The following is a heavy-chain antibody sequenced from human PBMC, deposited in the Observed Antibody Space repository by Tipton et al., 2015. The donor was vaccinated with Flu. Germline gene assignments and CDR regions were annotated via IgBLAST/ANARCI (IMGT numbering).Heavy chain of an antibody. Sequence: TLSLTCTVSGGSISSYYWSWIRQPPGKGLEWIGYIYYSGSTNYNPSLKSRVTISVDTSKNQFSLKLSSVTAADTAVYYCARRGYSYGYGYYYYGMDVWGQGTTVTVSS. CDR2: IYYSGST. J-gene: IGHJ6*02. V-gene: IGHV4-59*01. CDR3: ARRGYSYGYGYYYYGMDV. D-gene: IGHD5-18*01. CDR1: GGSISSYY.